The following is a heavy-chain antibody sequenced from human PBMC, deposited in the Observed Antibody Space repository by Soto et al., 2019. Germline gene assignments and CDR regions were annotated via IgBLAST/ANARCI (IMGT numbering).Heavy chain of an antibody. J-gene: IGHJ4*02. Sequence: PSETLSLTCAVSGGSISSGGYSWSWIRQPPGKGLEWIGYIYYSGSTYYNPSLKSRVTISVDTSKNQFSLKLSSVIAADTAVYYCARDRYGSRHFDYWGQGTLVTVSS. CDR2: IYYSGST. D-gene: IGHD3-10*01. CDR1: GGSISSGGYS. CDR3: ARDRYGSRHFDY. V-gene: IGHV4-31*11.